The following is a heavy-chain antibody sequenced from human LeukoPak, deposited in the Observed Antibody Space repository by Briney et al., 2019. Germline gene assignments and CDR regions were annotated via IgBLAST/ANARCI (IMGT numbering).Heavy chain of an antibody. CDR2: IKQDGSEE. CDR1: GFTFSSYW. V-gene: IGHV3-7*01. Sequence: GGSLRLSCAASGFTFSSYWMSWVRQAPGKGLEWVANIKQDGSEEYYVDSVKGRFTISRDNAKNSLYLQMNSLRAEDTAVYYCARDQDYGGNLFDYWGQGTLVTVSS. CDR3: ARDQDYGGNLFDY. D-gene: IGHD4-23*01. J-gene: IGHJ4*02.